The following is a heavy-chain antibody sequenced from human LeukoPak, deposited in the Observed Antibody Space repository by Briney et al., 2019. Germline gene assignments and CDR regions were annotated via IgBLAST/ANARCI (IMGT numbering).Heavy chain of an antibody. J-gene: IGHJ5*02. CDR2: IYYSGST. CDR1: GGSISSYY. CDR3: ARATYCSGGGCYKAMAGFDP. D-gene: IGHD2-15*01. Sequence: SETLSLTCTVSGGSISSYYWSWIRQPPGKGLEWIGYIYYSGSTNYNPSLKSRVTISVDTSKNQFSLKLSSVTAADTAVYYCARATYCSGGGCYKAMAGFDPWGQGTLVTVSS. V-gene: IGHV4-59*01.